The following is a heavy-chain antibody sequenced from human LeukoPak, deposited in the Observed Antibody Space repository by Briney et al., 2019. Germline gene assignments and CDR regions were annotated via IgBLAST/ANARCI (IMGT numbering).Heavy chain of an antibody. V-gene: IGHV1-69*05. CDR2: IIPIFGTA. J-gene: IGHJ3*02. CDR3: ARTYGFGDSRAFDI. D-gene: IGHD3-10*01. CDR1: GGTFSSYA. Sequence: ASVKVSCKASGGTFSSYAISWVRQAPGQGLEWMGGIIPIFGTANYAQKFQGRVTMTTDTSTSTAYMELRSLRSDDTAVYYCARTYGFGDSRAFDIWGQGTMVTVSS.